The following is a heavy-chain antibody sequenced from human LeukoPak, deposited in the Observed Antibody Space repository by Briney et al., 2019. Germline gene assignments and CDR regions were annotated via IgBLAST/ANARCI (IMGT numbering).Heavy chain of an antibody. V-gene: IGHV4-4*07. D-gene: IGHD2-21*02. CDR2: ISASGNT. J-gene: IGHJ4*02. CDR3: ARQGVATAIDY. Sequence: SETLSLTCTVSGGSISSYYWSWIRQPAGKGLEWIGRISASGNTNYNPSLKSRVTMSVDTSKNLFALKLSSVTAADTAVYYCARQGVATAIDYRGQGTLVTVSS. CDR1: GGSISSYY.